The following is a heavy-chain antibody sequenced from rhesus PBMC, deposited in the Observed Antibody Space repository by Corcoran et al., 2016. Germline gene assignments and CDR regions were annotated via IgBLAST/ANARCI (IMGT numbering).Heavy chain of an antibody. CDR2: INSGGGST. D-gene: IGHD4-35*01. Sequence: EVQLVESGGGLAKPGGSLRLSCAASGFTFSSYWMNWVRQATGRGLEWVSAINSGGGSTYYEDSGKGRFTISMDNSKNTLSLQMNSLRAEDTAVYYCAKGEGNYGNYGPFDYWGQGVLVTVSS. CDR3: AKGEGNYGNYGPFDY. V-gene: IGHV3S25*01. J-gene: IGHJ4*01. CDR1: GFTFSSYW.